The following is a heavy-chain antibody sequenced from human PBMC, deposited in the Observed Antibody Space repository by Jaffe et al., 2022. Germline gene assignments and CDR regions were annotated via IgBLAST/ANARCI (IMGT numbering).Heavy chain of an antibody. CDR3: ARQAQTYYYDTGLVDAFDI. Sequence: EVQLVESGGGLVQPGGSLRLSCAASGFTFSSYAMHWVRQAPGKGLEYVSAISSNGGSTYYANSVKGRFTISRDNSKNTLYLQMGSLRAEDMAVYYCARQAQTYYYDTGLVDAFDIWGQGTMVTVSS. J-gene: IGHJ3*02. V-gene: IGHV3-64*01. D-gene: IGHD3-22*01. CDR1: GFTFSSYA. CDR2: ISSNGGST.